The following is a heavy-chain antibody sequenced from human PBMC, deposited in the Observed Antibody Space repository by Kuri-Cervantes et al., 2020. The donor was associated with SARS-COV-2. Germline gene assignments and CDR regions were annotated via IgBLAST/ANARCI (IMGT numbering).Heavy chain of an antibody. CDR2: INHSGST. V-gene: IGHV4-34*01. Sequence: ESLKISCAASGFTFSSYGMHWVRQAPGKGLEWIGEINHSGSTNYNPSLKSRVTISVDTSKNQFSLKLSSVTAADTAVYYCARGPRFSGPRGAFDIWGQGTGGTDSS. J-gene: IGHJ3*02. CDR1: GFTFSSYG. D-gene: IGHD3-3*01. CDR3: ARGPRFSGPRGAFDI.